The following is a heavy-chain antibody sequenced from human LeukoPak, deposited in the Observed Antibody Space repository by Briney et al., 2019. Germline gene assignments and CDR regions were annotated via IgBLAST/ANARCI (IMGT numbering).Heavy chain of an antibody. CDR1: GYTFTSYD. CDR2: MNPNSGNT. V-gene: IGHV1-8*01. D-gene: IGHD3-10*01. Sequence: GSVKVSCKASGYTFTSYDINWVRQATGQGLEWMGWMNPNSGNTGYAQKFQGRVTMTRNTSISTAYMELSSLRSEDTAVYYCARGDRRRVLLWFGELIDYWGQGTLVTVSS. J-gene: IGHJ4*02. CDR3: ARGDRRRVLLWFGELIDY.